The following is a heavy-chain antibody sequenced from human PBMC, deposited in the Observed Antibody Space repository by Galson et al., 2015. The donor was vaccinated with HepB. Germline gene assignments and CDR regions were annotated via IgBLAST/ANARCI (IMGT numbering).Heavy chain of an antibody. V-gene: IGHV1-18*04. D-gene: IGHD3-16*01. CDR1: GYTFTSYG. CDR3: ARGGWVRPTPRGNAFDI. J-gene: IGHJ3*02. CDR2: ISAYNGNT. Sequence: SVKVSCKASGYTFTSYGISWVRQAPGQGLEWMGWISAYNGNTNYAQKLQGRVTMTTDTSTSTAYMELRSLRSDDTAVYYCARGGWVRPTPRGNAFDIWGQGTMVTVSS.